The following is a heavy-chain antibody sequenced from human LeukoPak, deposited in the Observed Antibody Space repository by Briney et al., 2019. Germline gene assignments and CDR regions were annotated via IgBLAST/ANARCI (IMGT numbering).Heavy chain of an antibody. D-gene: IGHD4-11*01. Sequence: GGSLRLSCAASGFTFSSYAMSWVRQASGKGLEWVSAISGSGGSTYYADSVKGRFTISRDNSKNTLYLQMNSLRAEDTAVYYCAPSVTPNMDVWGQGTTVTVSS. CDR1: GFTFSSYA. CDR3: APSVTPNMDV. CDR2: ISGSGGST. J-gene: IGHJ6*02. V-gene: IGHV3-23*01.